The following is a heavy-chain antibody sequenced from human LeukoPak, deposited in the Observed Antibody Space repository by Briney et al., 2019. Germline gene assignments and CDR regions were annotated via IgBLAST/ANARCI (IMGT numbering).Heavy chain of an antibody. V-gene: IGHV3-48*02. CDR1: GFTFSRCS. J-gene: IGHJ3*02. CDR3: ARPRDGYNYGAFDI. CDR2: ISSSSSSM. Sequence: GGSLRLSCAASGFTFSRCSMTWVRQAPGKGLEYVSYISSSSSSMYSADTVKGRFTISRDNAKNSLYLQMNSLRDEDTAVYYCARPRDGYNYGAFDIWGQGTMVTVSS. D-gene: IGHD5-24*01.